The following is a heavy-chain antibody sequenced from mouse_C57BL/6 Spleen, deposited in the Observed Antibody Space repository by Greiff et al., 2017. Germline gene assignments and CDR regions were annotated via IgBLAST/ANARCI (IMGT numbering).Heavy chain of an antibody. CDR2: ISDGGSYT. CDR1: GFTFSSYA. V-gene: IGHV5-4*03. Sequence: EVKVVESGGGLVKPGGSLKLSCAASGFTFSSYAMSWVRQTPEKRLEWVATISDGGSYTYYPDNVKGRFTISRDNAKNNLYLQMSHLKSEDTAMYYCASYGNTYWYFDVWGTGTTVTVSS. D-gene: IGHD2-1*01. CDR3: ASYGNTYWYFDV. J-gene: IGHJ1*03.